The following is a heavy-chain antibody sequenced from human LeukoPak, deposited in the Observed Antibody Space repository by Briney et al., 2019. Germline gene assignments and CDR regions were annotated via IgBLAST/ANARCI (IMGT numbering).Heavy chain of an antibody. Sequence: SETLSLTCTVSGGSISSYYWSWIRQPSGKGLEWIGYIYYSGSTNYNPSLKSRVTISVDTSKNQFSLKLSSVTAADTAVYYCARGGGSGNYGMDVWGQGTTVTVSS. D-gene: IGHD3-10*01. CDR1: GGSISSYY. CDR3: ARGGGSGNYGMDV. J-gene: IGHJ6*02. V-gene: IGHV4-59*08. CDR2: IYYSGST.